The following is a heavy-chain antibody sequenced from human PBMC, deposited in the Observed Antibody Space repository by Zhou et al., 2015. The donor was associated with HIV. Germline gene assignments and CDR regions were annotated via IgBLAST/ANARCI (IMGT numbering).Heavy chain of an antibody. V-gene: IGHV3-49*05. CDR3: TRRGWIHLWLGAFDI. J-gene: IGHJ3*02. Sequence: EVQLVESGGGLVKPGRSLRLSCTASGFTFGDYTMSWFRQAPGKGLEWVAFIRSEAYDGTTEYAASVKGRFTISRDDSRSIVYLQMNSLKTEDTAVYYCTRRGWIHLWLGAFDIWGQGTMVTVSS. D-gene: IGHD5-18*01. CDR1: GFTFGDYT. CDR2: IRSEAYDGTT.